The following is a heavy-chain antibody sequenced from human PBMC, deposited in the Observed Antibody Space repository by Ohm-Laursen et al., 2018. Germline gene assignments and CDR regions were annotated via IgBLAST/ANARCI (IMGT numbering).Heavy chain of an antibody. J-gene: IGHJ4*02. CDR3: ARWPGRAPDY. D-gene: IGHD5-24*01. CDR2: IDDSGRA. CDR1: GGSLSSNY. Sequence: SETLSLTCTVSGGSLSSNYWSWIRQPPGKGLEWIAYIDDSGRATYNPPLKSRVTISLDTSKNQISLRLSSVTAADTAVYYCARWPGRAPDYWGQGTLVTVSS. V-gene: IGHV4-59*08.